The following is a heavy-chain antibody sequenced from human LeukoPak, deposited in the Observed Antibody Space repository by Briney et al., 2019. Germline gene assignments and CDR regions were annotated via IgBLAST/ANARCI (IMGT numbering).Heavy chain of an antibody. J-gene: IGHJ4*02. CDR3: TRHSATTVTDY. CDR2: IRTKPLSYAT. CDR1: GFTFSASA. V-gene: IGHV3-73*01. D-gene: IGHD4-11*01. Sequence: GGSLRLSCAASGFTFSASAMHWVRQASGKGLEWVGHIRTKPLSYATAYAASVKGRFTISRDDSKNTAYLQMNSLRTEDTAIYYYTRHSATTVTDYWGQGTLVTVSS.